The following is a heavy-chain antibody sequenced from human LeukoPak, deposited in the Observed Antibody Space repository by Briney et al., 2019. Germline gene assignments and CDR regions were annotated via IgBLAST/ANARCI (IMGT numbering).Heavy chain of an antibody. CDR2: ISYDGSNK. Sequence: GGSLRLSCAASGFTFSGYAMHWVRQAPGKGLEWVAVISYDGSNKYYADSVKGRFTISRDNSKNTLYLQMTSLRAEDTAVYYCARDRRGYSYGYSYYSFGMDVWGQGTTVTVSS. J-gene: IGHJ6*02. CDR1: GFTFSGYA. CDR3: ARDRRGYSYGYSYYSFGMDV. D-gene: IGHD5-18*01. V-gene: IGHV3-30-3*01.